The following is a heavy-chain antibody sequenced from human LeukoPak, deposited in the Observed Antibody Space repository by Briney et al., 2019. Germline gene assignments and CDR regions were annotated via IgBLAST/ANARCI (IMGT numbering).Heavy chain of an antibody. CDR1: GGSISSRSYY. Sequence: SETLSLTCTVSGGSISSRSYYWGWIRQPPGKGLEWIGSIYYTGSTYYTPSLKSRITISVDTSKNQFSLKLSSVTAADTAVYYCARKPIINNAWYYFDYWGQGTLVTVSS. V-gene: IGHV4-39*07. CDR2: IYYTGST. D-gene: IGHD1/OR15-1a*01. CDR3: ARKPIINNAWYYFDY. J-gene: IGHJ4*02.